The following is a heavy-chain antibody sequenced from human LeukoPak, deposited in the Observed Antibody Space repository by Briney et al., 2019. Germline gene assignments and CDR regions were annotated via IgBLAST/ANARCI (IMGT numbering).Heavy chain of an antibody. D-gene: IGHD2-8*02. J-gene: IGHJ6*03. CDR2: IIPIFGTA. Sequence: GASVKVSCKASGGTFSSYAISWVRQAPGQGLEWMGGIIPIFGTANYAQKFQGRVTITADESTSTAYMELSSLRSEDTAVYYCARSRLDYWAGYYYMDVWGKGTTVTISS. V-gene: IGHV1-69*13. CDR1: GGTFSSYA. CDR3: ARSRLDYWAGYYYMDV.